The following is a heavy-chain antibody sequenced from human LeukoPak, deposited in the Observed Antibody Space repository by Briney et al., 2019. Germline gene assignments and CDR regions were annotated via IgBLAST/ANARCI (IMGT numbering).Heavy chain of an antibody. D-gene: IGHD3-3*01. V-gene: IGHV4-59*01. J-gene: IGHJ5*02. Sequence: PSETLSLTCTVSGGSISSFYWSWIRQPPGKGLEWIGYIYYSGSTDYNPSLRSRVTISIDTSKNLFSLKLSSVTAADTAVYYCARDGGDFWSGYYNWFDPWGQGTLVTVSS. CDR2: IYYSGST. CDR1: GGSISSFY. CDR3: ARDGGDFWSGYYNWFDP.